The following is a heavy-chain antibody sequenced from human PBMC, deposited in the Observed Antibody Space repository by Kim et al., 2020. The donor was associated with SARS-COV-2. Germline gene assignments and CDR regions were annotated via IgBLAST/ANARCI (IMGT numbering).Heavy chain of an antibody. CDR3: ARGLSSITEIVVVFTGGVYPMEV. Sequence: SETLSLTCAVYGGSFSGYYWTWIRQPPGKGLEWIGEINHSGSANYNPSLKSRVTLSLDTSKNQFSLKLSSVTAADTAVYYCARGLSSITEIVVVFTGGVYPMEVWAQGTTFTFSS. CDR1: GGSFSGYY. D-gene: IGHD3-22*01. V-gene: IGHV4-34*01. CDR2: INHSGSA. J-gene: IGHJ6*02.